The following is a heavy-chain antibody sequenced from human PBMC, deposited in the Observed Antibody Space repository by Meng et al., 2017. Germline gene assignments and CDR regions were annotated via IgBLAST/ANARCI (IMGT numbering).Heavy chain of an antibody. CDR2: IRSKANSYAT. D-gene: IGHD3-10*01. J-gene: IGHJ3*02. CDR1: GFTFSGSA. Sequence: GESLKISCAASGFTFSGSAMHWVRQASGKGLEWVGRIRSKANSYATAYAASVKGRFTISRDDSKNTAYLQMNSLKTEDTAVYYCTRQSQDLWFGELLASDAFDICGQGIIV. V-gene: IGHV3-73*01. CDR3: TRQSQDLWFGELLASDAFDI.